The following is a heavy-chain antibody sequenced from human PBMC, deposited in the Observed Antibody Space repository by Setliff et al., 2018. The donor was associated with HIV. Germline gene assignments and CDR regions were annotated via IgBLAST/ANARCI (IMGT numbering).Heavy chain of an antibody. J-gene: IGHJ4*02. CDR1: GGTLTTYG. D-gene: IGHD3-22*01. CDR3: ARARTDYYDRGRRSHY. V-gene: IGHV1-46*01. Sequence: ASVKVSCKASGGTLTTYGISWVRQAPGQGLEWMGVMYPTGGRTTYAQKFQGRVNMTMDTSTSTVYMDLSSLRSEDTAVYYCARARTDYYDRGRRSHYWGQGTLVTVSS. CDR2: MYPTGGRT.